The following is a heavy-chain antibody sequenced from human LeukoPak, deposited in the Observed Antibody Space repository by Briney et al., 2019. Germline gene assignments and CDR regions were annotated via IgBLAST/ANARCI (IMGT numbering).Heavy chain of an antibody. J-gene: IGHJ4*02. D-gene: IGHD1-26*01. CDR2: IYYSGST. CDR3: ARHRKSGCYLPPGYFDY. CDR1: GGFISSSSSY. Sequence: SETLSLTCTVSGGFISSSSSYWGWIRQPPGKGLEWIGSIYYSGSTYYNPSPKSRVTISVDTSRNQFSLKLSSVTAADTAVYYCARHRKSGCYLPPGYFDYWGQGTLVTVSS. V-gene: IGHV4-39*01.